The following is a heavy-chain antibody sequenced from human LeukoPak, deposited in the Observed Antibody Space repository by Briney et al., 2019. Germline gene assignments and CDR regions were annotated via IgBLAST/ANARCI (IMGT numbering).Heavy chain of an antibody. CDR2: IYYSGST. CDR1: GGSISSYY. D-gene: IGHD6-19*01. V-gene: IGHV4-59*01. CDR3: ANFRYISGSFDY. Sequence: SETLSLTCTVSGGSISSYYLSWIRQPPGKGLEWIGYIYYSGSTNYNPSLRSRVTISVDTSKNQFSLRLSSVTAADTAVYYCANFRYISGSFDYWGQGTLVTVSS. J-gene: IGHJ4*02.